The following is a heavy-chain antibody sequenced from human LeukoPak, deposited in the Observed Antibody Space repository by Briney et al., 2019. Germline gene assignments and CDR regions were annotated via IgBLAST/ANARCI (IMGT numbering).Heavy chain of an antibody. J-gene: IGHJ4*02. D-gene: IGHD5-12*01. Sequence: PGGSLRLSCAASGFTFSSYWMSWVRQAPGKGLEGVANIKQDGSEKYYVDSVKGRFTISRDNAKNSLYLQMNSLRAEDTAVYYCARDASGYGIPSDYWGQGTLVTVSS. CDR2: IKQDGSEK. CDR1: GFTFSSYW. CDR3: ARDASGYGIPSDY. V-gene: IGHV3-7*01.